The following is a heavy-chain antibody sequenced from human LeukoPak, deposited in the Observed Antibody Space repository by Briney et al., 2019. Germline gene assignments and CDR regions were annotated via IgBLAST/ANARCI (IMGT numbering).Heavy chain of an antibody. D-gene: IGHD3-22*01. V-gene: IGHV4-59*08. Sequence: SETLSLTCTVSGGSISSYYWSWIRQPPGKGLEWIGYIYYSGSTNYNPSLKSRVTISVDTSKNQFSLKLSSVTAANTAVYYCARYGTYYYDSSGYWDAFDLWGQGTMVTVSS. CDR3: ARYGTYYYDSSGYWDAFDL. CDR1: GGSISSYY. J-gene: IGHJ3*01. CDR2: IYYSGST.